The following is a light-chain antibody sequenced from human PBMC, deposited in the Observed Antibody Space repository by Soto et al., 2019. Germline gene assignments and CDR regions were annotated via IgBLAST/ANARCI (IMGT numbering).Light chain of an antibody. J-gene: IGKJ1*01. CDR2: GAS. CDR1: QSVSSSY. CDR3: QQYGVSWT. V-gene: IGKV3-20*01. Sequence: EIVLTQSPGTLSLSLGERATLSCRASQSVSSSYLAWYQQKPGQAPRLLIYGASSRATGIPDRFSGSGSGTDFTLTISRLEPEDFAVYYCQQYGVSWTFGQWTKVEIK.